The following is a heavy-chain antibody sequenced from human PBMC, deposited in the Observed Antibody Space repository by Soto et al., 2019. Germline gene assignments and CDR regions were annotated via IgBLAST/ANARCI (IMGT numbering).Heavy chain of an antibody. Sequence: EVQLVESGGGLVEPGGSLRLSCAASGFTFRLYSLNWVRQAPGKGREWVSSISDNGKYIYYAHSVKVRFTISRDNAKNSLYLQMNMRRAQDTAVYYCARDVENGKPSYAYWGHGTLVTVSS. CDR1: GFTFRLYS. V-gene: IGHV3-21*02. CDR2: ISDNGKYI. D-gene: IGHD3-16*01. J-gene: IGHJ4*01. CDR3: ARDVENGKPSYAY.